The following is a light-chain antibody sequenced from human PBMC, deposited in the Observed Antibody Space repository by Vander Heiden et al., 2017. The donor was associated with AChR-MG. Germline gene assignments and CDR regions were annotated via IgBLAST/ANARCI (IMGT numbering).Light chain of an antibody. J-gene: IGLJ2*01. CDR2: DVS. Sequence: QSALTQPRSVSGSPGQSVTIPCTGTSSDVGDYNYVSWHQQPPGKAPHLMIYDVSKRPSGVPDRFAGSKSGTTASLTISGLQAEDEAYYYCCSYAGSYKVFGGGTKLTVL. CDR3: CSYAGSYKV. V-gene: IGLV2-11*01. CDR1: SSDVGDYNY.